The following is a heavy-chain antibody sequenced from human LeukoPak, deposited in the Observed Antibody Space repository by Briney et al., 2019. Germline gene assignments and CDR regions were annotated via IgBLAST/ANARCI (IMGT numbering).Heavy chain of an antibody. D-gene: IGHD4-17*01. V-gene: IGHV3-11*01. Sequence: GGSLRLSCAASGFTFSDYYMSWIRQAPGKGLEWVSYISSSGSTIYYADSVKGRFTISRNNAKNSLYLQMNSLRAEDMAVYYCARGDYGDYSGGYYFDYWGQGTLVTVSS. J-gene: IGHJ4*02. CDR3: ARGDYGDYSGGYYFDY. CDR1: GFTFSDYY. CDR2: ISSSGSTI.